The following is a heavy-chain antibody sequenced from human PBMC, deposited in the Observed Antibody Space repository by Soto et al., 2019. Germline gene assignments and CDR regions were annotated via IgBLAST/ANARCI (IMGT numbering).Heavy chain of an antibody. V-gene: IGHV4-39*01. Sequence: SETLSLTCTVSGASISSSSYYWGWIRQPPGKGLEWIGIIYYSGSTNYNPSLKSRVTISVDTSKNQFSLKLSSVTAADTAVYYCARQLDIVLVPAASPWGQGTLVTVSS. CDR3: ARQLDIVLVPAASP. CDR1: GASISSSSYY. CDR2: IYYSGST. J-gene: IGHJ5*02. D-gene: IGHD2-2*03.